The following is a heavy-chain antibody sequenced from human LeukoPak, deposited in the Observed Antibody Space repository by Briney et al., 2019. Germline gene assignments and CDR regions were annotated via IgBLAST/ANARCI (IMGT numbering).Heavy chain of an antibody. D-gene: IGHD5-18*01. CDR3: ARIEYSYGFPQYFDY. V-gene: IGHV3-48*03. CDR2: ISSSGSTI. J-gene: IGHJ4*02. Sequence: AGGSLRLSCAASGFTFSSYEMNWVRQAPGKGLEWVSYISSSGSTIYYADSVKGRFTISRDNAKNSLYLQMNSLRAEDTAVYYCARIEYSYGFPQYFDYWGQGTLVTVSS. CDR1: GFTFSSYE.